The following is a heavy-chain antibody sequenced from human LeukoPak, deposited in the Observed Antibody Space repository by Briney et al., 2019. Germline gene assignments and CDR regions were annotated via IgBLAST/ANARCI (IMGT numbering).Heavy chain of an antibody. Sequence: SETLSLTCAVSGYSISSGYYWGWIRQPPGKGLEWIGIIYHSGSTYYNPSLKSRVTISVDTSKNQFSLKLSSVTAADTAVYYCAKTYYYDSSGYNWFDPWGQGTLVTVSS. V-gene: IGHV4-38-2*01. D-gene: IGHD3-22*01. CDR1: GYSISSGYY. CDR3: AKTYYYDSSGYNWFDP. J-gene: IGHJ5*02. CDR2: IYHSGST.